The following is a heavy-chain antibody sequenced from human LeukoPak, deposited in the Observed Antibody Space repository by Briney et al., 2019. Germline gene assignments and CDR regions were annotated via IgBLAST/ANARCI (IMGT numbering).Heavy chain of an antibody. D-gene: IGHD6-6*01. J-gene: IGHJ4*02. CDR2: INSDGSST. CDR1: GFTFSSYW. V-gene: IGHV3-74*01. CDR3: ARDWEQLGHLDY. Sequence: GGSLRLSCAASGFTFSSYWMHWVRQAPGKGQVWVSRINSDGSSTSYADSVKGRFTISRDNAKNTLYLQMNSLRAEDTAVYYCARDWEQLGHLDYWGEGALVTVSS.